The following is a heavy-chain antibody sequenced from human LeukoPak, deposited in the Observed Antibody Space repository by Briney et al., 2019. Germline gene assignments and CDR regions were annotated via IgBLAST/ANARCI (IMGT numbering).Heavy chain of an antibody. CDR2: ISYDGSNK. Sequence: GGSLRLSCAASGFTFDDYGMHWVRQAPGKGLEWVAVISYDGSNKYYADSVKGRFTISRDNSKNTLYLQMNSLKTEDTAVYYCTTYYYGSGSALVSWGQGTLVTVSS. V-gene: IGHV3-30*03. CDR3: TTYYYGSGSALVS. D-gene: IGHD3-10*01. CDR1: GFTFDDYG. J-gene: IGHJ4*02.